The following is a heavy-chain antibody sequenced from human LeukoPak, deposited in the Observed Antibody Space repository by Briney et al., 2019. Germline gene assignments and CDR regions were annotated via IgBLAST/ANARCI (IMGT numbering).Heavy chain of an antibody. D-gene: IGHD3-22*01. CDR1: GFTFSTYW. V-gene: IGHV3-7*01. CDR2: IKQDGSEK. Sequence: GGSLRLSCAASGFTFSTYWMSWVRQAPGKGLEWVANIKQDGSEKYYVDSVKGRFTISRDNAKNSLYLQMNSLRAEDTAVYYCARDYYDSSGYPPYYWGQGTLVTVSS. CDR3: ARDYYDSSGYPPYY. J-gene: IGHJ4*02.